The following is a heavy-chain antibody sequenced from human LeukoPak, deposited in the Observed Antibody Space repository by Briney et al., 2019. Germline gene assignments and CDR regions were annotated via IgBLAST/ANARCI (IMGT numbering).Heavy chain of an antibody. CDR3: ARDRSIVGASDY. J-gene: IGHJ4*02. V-gene: IGHV3-53*01. CDR1: GFTVSTNY. Sequence: GGSLRLSCAASGFTVSTNYMSWVRQAPGNGLEWVSVIYSGGSTYSADSVKGRSTISRDNSKNTLYLQMNSLRVEDTAVYYCARDRSIVGASDYWGQGTLVTVSS. CDR2: IYSGGST. D-gene: IGHD1-26*01.